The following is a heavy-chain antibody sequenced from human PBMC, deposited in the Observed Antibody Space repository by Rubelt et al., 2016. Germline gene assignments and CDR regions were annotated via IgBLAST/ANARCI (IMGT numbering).Heavy chain of an antibody. D-gene: IGHD4-11*01. CDR2: ISTSSTTI. V-gene: IGHV3-48*01. Sequence: VRQAPGKGLEWVSYISTSSTTIYYADSVRGRFTISRDNAKNSLYLQLSSLRIEDTAVYYCVRGDSRDYWGQGTLVTVSS. J-gene: IGHJ4*02. CDR3: VRGDSRDY.